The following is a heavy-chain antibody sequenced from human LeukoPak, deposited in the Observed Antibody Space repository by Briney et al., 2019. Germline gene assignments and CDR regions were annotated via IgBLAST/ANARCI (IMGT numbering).Heavy chain of an antibody. J-gene: IGHJ4*02. Sequence: PGGSLRLSCAGSGFSFSNYWMAWVRQAPGKGPEWVANTKQDGSARHYADSVKGRFTISRDNAQNSVYLQMNSLRAEDTAVYYCARDVVGSLDYWGLGTLVTVSS. D-gene: IGHD2-15*01. CDR2: TKQDGSAR. V-gene: IGHV3-7*01. CDR1: GFSFSNYW. CDR3: ARDVVGSLDY.